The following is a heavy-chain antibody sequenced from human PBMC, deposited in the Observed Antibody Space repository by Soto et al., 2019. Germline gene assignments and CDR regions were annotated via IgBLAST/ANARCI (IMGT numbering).Heavy chain of an antibody. CDR1: GFTFSDYY. J-gene: IGHJ4*02. CDR3: ARDARPDYGDYDWYYFDY. Sequence: GGSLRLSCAASGFTFSDYYMSWIRQAPGKGLEWVSYISSSGSTIYYADSVKGRFTISRDNAKNSLYLQMNSLRAEDTAVYYCARDARPDYGDYDWYYFDYWGQGTLVTVSS. D-gene: IGHD4-17*01. CDR2: ISSSGSTI. V-gene: IGHV3-11*01.